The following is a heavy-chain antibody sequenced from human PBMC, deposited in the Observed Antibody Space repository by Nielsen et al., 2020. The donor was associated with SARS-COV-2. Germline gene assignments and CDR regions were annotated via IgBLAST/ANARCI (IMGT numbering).Heavy chain of an antibody. CDR2: ISGSGGST. Sequence: GESLKISCAASGFTFSSYAMSWVRQAPGKGLEWVSAISGSGGSTYYADSVKGRFTISRDNSKNTLYLQMNSLRAEDTAVYYCARDTWYYGMDVWGQGTTVTVSS. J-gene: IGHJ6*02. CDR1: GFTFSSYA. D-gene: IGHD3-16*01. CDR3: ARDTWYYGMDV. V-gene: IGHV3-23*01.